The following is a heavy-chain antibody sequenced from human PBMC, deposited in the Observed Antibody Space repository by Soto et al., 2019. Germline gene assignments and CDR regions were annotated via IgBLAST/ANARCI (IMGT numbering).Heavy chain of an antibody. J-gene: IGHJ6*02. CDR1: GFTFSSYG. Sequence: GGSLRLCCAASGFTFSSYGMHWVRXAPGKGXXXXXVISYDGSNKYYADSVKGRFTISRDNSKNTLYLQMNSLRAEDTAVYYCAKSNILLRSTHQALYYYYGMDVWGQGTTVTVSS. V-gene: IGHV3-30*18. D-gene: IGHD2-15*01. CDR2: ISYDGSNK. CDR3: AKSNILLRSTHQALYYYYGMDV.